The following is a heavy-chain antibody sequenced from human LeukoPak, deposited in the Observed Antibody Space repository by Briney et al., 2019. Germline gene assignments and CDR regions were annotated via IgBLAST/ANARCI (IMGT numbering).Heavy chain of an antibody. CDR2: ISAGGGVA. J-gene: IGHJ4*02. Sequence: GGSLRLSCAVSGFTFSNYAMVWVRQAPGKGLDWVSSISAGGGVASNADSVKGRFTISRDNSKNTLYLQMNSLRAEDTAMYYCAKAARTTVTYSFDSWGQGTLVTVSS. V-gene: IGHV3-23*01. D-gene: IGHD4-17*01. CDR3: AKAARTTVTYSFDS. CDR1: GFTFSNYA.